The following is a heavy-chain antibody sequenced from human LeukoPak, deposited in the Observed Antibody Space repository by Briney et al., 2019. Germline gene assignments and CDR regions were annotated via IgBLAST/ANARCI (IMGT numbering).Heavy chain of an antibody. CDR3: ARLNLGYGYFLEATKRDY. CDR2: ISYDVGSNT. D-gene: IGHD5-18*01. J-gene: IGHJ4*02. V-gene: IGHV3-30-3*01. CDR1: GFTFSKYP. Sequence: GGSLRHSCAASGFTFSKYPMHWVRQAPGKGLEWVAVISYDVGSNTYYADSVKGRFTISRDNSKNTLYLQMNSLRAEDTAVYYCARLNLGYGYFLEATKRDYWGQGTLVTVSS.